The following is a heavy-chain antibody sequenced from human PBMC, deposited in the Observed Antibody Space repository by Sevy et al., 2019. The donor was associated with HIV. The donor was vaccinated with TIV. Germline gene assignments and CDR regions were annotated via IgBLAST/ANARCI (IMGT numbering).Heavy chain of an antibody. J-gene: IGHJ5*02. Sequence: SETLSLTCTVFGGSISSYYWNWIRQPPGKGLEWIGYIYYSGNTNYNPSLKSRVTISVDMSKNQFSLKLSFVTAADTAVYYCARESPLGVEWELSRPQNWFDPWGQGTLVTVSS. CDR1: GGSISSYY. CDR2: IYYSGNT. D-gene: IGHD1-26*01. CDR3: ARESPLGVEWELSRPQNWFDP. V-gene: IGHV4-59*01.